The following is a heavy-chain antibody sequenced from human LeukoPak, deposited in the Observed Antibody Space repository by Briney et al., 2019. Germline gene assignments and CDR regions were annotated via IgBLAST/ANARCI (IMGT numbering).Heavy chain of an antibody. D-gene: IGHD4-17*01. V-gene: IGHV4-34*01. J-gene: IGHJ6*02. Sequence: PSETLSLTCAVYGGSFSGYYWSWIRQPPGKGLEWIGEINHSGSTNYNPSLKSRVTISVDTSKNQFSLKLSSVTAEDTAVYYCARDYSEYVDYYGMDVWGQGTTVTVSS. CDR1: GGSFSGYY. CDR2: INHSGST. CDR3: ARDYSEYVDYYGMDV.